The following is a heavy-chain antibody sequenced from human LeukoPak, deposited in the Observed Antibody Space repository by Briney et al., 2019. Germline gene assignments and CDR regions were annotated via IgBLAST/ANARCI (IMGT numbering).Heavy chain of an antibody. CDR2: IYSSGMT. CDR1: GFSVSANH. CDR3: ARAPHGLGFGGGAFDY. V-gene: IGHV3-53*01. Sequence: TGGSLRLSCAASGFSVSANHMSWVRQAPGKGLEWVSVIYSSGMTAYADSVKGRFTISGDNSKNTLDLQMNSLSAEDTAVYYCARAPHGLGFGGGAFDYWGQGALVTVSS. J-gene: IGHJ4*02. D-gene: IGHD3-10*01.